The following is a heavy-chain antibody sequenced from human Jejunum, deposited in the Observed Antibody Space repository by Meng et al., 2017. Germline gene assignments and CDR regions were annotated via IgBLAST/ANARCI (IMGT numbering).Heavy chain of an antibody. CDR2: ISGSSSYI. CDR3: ANNGYEEDH. J-gene: IGHJ4*02. V-gene: IGHV3-21*06. Sequence: GESLMISCEVSGFTFSSHSMNWVRQAPGKGLEWVSSISGSSSYIFYADSVKGRFTISRDNAKNSLYLQMDSQRAEDTAIYYCANNGYEEDHWGQGTLVTVSS. CDR1: GFTFSSHS. D-gene: IGHD5-12*01.